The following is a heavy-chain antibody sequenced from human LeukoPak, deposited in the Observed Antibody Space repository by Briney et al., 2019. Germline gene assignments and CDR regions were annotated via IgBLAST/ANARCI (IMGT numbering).Heavy chain of an antibody. CDR1: GFTFSSYE. CDR3: ARKWQWLIN. D-gene: IGHD6-19*01. CDR2: ISSSGSTI. Sequence: GGSLRLSCAASGFTFSSYEMNWVRQAPGKGLEWVSYISSSGSTIYYADSVKGRFTISRDNAKNSLYLQMNSLRAEDTAVYYCARKWQWLINWGQGTLVTVSS. V-gene: IGHV3-48*03. J-gene: IGHJ4*02.